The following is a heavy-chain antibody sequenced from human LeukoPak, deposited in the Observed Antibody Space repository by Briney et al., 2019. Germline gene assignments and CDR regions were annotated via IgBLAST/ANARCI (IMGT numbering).Heavy chain of an antibody. V-gene: IGHV3-30*02. Sequence: PGGSLRLSCAASRFTFSSYGMHWVRQAPGKGLEWVAFIRYDGSNKYYADSVKGRFTISRDNSKNTLYLQMNSLGAEDTAVYYCAKVKAGSSSWYYYFDYWGQGTLVTVSS. CDR1: RFTFSSYG. CDR3: AKVKAGSSSWYYYFDY. J-gene: IGHJ4*02. CDR2: IRYDGSNK. D-gene: IGHD6-13*01.